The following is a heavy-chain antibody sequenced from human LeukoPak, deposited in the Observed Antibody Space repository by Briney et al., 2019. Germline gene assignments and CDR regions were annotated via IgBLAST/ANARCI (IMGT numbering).Heavy chain of an antibody. V-gene: IGHV3-23*01. J-gene: IGHJ4*02. Sequence: GGSLRLSCAVSRITLSNYGMSWVRQAPGKGLEWVAGVSDSGGRTSYADSVKGRFTISRDNPKNTLYLQMNSLRAEDTAVYFCAKRGVIIRVFLVGYHKEAYYFDSWGQGALVTVSS. CDR1: RITLSNYG. CDR2: VSDSGGRT. D-gene: IGHD3-10*01. CDR3: AKRGVIIRVFLVGYHKEAYYFDS.